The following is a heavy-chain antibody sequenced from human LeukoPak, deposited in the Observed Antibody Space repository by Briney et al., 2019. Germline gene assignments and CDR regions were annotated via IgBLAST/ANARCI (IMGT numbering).Heavy chain of an antibody. CDR1: GGSISSYY. CDR3: ARGPHGYSYGPYYYGMDV. V-gene: IGHV4-59*01. D-gene: IGHD5-18*01. Sequence: SETLSLTCTVSGGSISSYYWSWIRQPPGKGLEWIGYIYYSGSTNYNPSLKSRVTISVDTSKNQFSLKLSSVTAADTAVYYCARGPHGYSYGPYYYGMDVWGQGTTATVSS. CDR2: IYYSGST. J-gene: IGHJ6*02.